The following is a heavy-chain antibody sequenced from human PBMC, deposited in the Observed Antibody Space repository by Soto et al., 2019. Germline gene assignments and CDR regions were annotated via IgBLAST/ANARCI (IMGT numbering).Heavy chain of an antibody. CDR1: GGSISSYY. Sequence: QVQLQESGPGLVKPSETLSLTCTVSGGSISSYYWSWIRQPPGKGLEWSGYIYYSGSTNYNPSLKSRVTISVDTSKNQFSLKLSSVTAADTAVYYCARDQGYSGWYYYWGQGTLVTVSS. J-gene: IGHJ4*02. CDR3: ARDQGYSGWYYY. CDR2: IYYSGST. V-gene: IGHV4-59*01. D-gene: IGHD6-19*01.